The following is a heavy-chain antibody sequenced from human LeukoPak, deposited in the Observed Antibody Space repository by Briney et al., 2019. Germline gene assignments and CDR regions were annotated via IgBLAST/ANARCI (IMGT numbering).Heavy chain of an antibody. D-gene: IGHD2-8*01. V-gene: IGHV3-7*03. CDR1: GFTFSSYW. CDR2: IKQDGSAK. Sequence: PGGSLRLSCAASGFTFSSYWMSWVRQAPGKGLEWVANIKQDGSAKYYVDSVKGRFTISRDDGKNSLYLQMGSLRAEDTAVYYCARDRNGCFDYWGQGTLVTVSS. J-gene: IGHJ4*02. CDR3: ARDRNGCFDY.